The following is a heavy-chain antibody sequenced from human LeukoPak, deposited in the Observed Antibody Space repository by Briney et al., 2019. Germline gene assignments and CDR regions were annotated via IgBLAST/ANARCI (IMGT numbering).Heavy chain of an antibody. CDR1: GFTFSSFA. Sequence: GGSLRLSCAASGFTFSSFAMNWVRQAPGKGLEWVSTMSGDATSTYYADSVKGRFTISRDNSKNTLYLQMNSLRADDTAVYYCAKRTSGSSWYASDSWGQGTLVTVSS. J-gene: IGHJ4*02. CDR2: MSGDATST. CDR3: AKRTSGSSWYASDS. V-gene: IGHV3-23*01. D-gene: IGHD6-13*01.